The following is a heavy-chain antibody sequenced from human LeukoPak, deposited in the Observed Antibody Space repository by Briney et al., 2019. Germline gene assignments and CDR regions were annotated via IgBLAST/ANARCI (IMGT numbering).Heavy chain of an antibody. V-gene: IGHV4-34*01. D-gene: IGHD5-24*01. CDR3: ATDGYNYRYFDY. CDR1: GGSFCGYY. CDR2: INHSGST. J-gene: IGHJ4*02. Sequence: PSETLSLTCAVYGGSFCGYYWGWIRQPPGKALEWIGEINHSGSTNYNPSLKSRVTISVDTSKNQFSLKLSSVTAADMAVYYCATDGYNYRYFDYWGQGTLVTVSS.